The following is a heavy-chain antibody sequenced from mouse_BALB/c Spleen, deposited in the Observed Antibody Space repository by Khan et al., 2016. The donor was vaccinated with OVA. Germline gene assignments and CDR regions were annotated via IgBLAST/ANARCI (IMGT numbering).Heavy chain of an antibody. CDR2: ISYSGRT. D-gene: IGHD1-1*01. Sequence: EVELVESGPGLVKPSQSLSLTCTVNGYSITSNYAWNWIRQFPGNKLEWMGYISYSGRTNSNPSLKSRLSITRDTSKNQFFLLLHSVTTEDSATXYCARGNYYGYALDYWGQGTSVTVAS. CDR1: GYSITSNYA. J-gene: IGHJ4*01. CDR3: ARGNYYGYALDY. V-gene: IGHV3-2*02.